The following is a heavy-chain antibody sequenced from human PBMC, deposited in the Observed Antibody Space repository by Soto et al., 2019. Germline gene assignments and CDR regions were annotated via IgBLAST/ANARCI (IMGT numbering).Heavy chain of an antibody. CDR1: GGSISSSSYY. CDR2: IYYSGST. CDR3: AKATPSSGWKNDVFDI. D-gene: IGHD6-19*01. J-gene: IGHJ3*02. Sequence: QLQLQESGPGLVKPSETLSLTCTVSGGSISSSSYYWGWIRQPPGKGLEWIGSIYYSGSTYYNPSLKSRVTISVDTSKNQFSLKLSSVTAADTAVYYCAKATPSSGWKNDVFDIWGQGTMVTVSS. V-gene: IGHV4-39*01.